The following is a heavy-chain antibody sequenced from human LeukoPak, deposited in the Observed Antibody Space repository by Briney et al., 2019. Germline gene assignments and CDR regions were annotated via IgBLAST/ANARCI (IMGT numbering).Heavy chain of an antibody. J-gene: IGHJ3*01. D-gene: IGHD3-10*02. V-gene: IGHV3-21*06. CDR1: GVAFSNYN. CDR2: ISENRGRM. Sequence: GGALTLSCAASGVAFSNYNMHWVRQSPGKGRGWVSFISENRGRMSYADSVKGRFTISRDNAKSSLYLQMNSLRVEDTAIYYCAREAGGGVRSAAGPDAFDLWGQGTVVTVSS. CDR3: AREAGGGVRSAAGPDAFDL.